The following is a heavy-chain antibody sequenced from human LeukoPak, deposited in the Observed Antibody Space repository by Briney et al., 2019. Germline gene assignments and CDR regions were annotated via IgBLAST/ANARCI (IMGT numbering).Heavy chain of an antibody. D-gene: IGHD6-13*01. V-gene: IGHV3-33*08. Sequence: GSVRLSCAASGFTFSSYSMNWVGQAPGKGLEWVAVIWYDGSNKYYADSVKGRFTISRDNSKNTLYLQMNSLRGEDTAVYYCARGSYTSSWYGVFDYWGQGTLVTVSS. CDR3: ARGSYTSSWYGVFDY. CDR1: GFTFSSYS. J-gene: IGHJ4*02. CDR2: IWYDGSNK.